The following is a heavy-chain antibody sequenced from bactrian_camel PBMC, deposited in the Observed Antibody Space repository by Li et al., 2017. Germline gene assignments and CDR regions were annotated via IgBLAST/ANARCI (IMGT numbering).Heavy chain of an antibody. CDR2: IKSDGST. V-gene: IGHV3S9*01. D-gene: IGHD2*01. CDR1: AFKYNLGC. Sequence: QVQLVESGGGSVQAGGSVTLSCTAPAFKYNLGCMGWYRQVPDTACVWVSTIKSDGSTLYADPVKGRFTISQVDAKNVVYLQMDNVKLDDTAMYYCAPDSSPQMGCYWTQ. J-gene: IGHJ4*01.